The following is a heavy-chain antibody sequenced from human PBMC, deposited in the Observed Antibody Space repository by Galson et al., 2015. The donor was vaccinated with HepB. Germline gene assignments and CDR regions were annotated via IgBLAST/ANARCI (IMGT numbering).Heavy chain of an antibody. CDR2: INPSSGST. Sequence: SVKVSCKASGYTFTSFYMHWLRQAPGQGLEWMGIINPSSGSTSYAQNFQGRVTMTRDTSTNTLYMELSSLRFEDTAVYYCARDRPDSGPGGAFDLWGQGTLVTVAS. D-gene: IGHD4-17*01. J-gene: IGHJ3*01. CDR3: ARDRPDSGPGGAFDL. CDR1: GYTFTSFY. V-gene: IGHV1-46*01.